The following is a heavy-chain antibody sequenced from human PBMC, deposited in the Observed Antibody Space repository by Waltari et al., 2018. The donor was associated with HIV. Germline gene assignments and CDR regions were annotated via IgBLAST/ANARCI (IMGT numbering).Heavy chain of an antibody. CDR3: ARDRVSGWVDY. D-gene: IGHD3-9*01. J-gene: IGHJ4*02. V-gene: IGHV3-74*01. Sequence: EVQLVESGGGLVQPGGSLRLSCAASGFTFSGYWMHWVRQAPGKGLVWVSRISSDGSNTAYADSVRGRFTISRDNAKNTMYLQMNSLTAEDTAVYYCARDRVSGWVDYWGQGTLVTVSS. CDR2: ISSDGSNT. CDR1: GFTFSGYW.